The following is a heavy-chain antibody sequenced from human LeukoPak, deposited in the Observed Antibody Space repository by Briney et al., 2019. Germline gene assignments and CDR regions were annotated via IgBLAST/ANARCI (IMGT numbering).Heavy chain of an antibody. CDR1: GGSISSGGYS. Sequence: SGTLSLTCAVSGGSISSGGYSWGWIRQPPGKGLEWIGYIYHSGSTYYNPSLKSRVTISVDTSKNQFSLRLSSVTVADTAVYYCARRSGYSYFQHWGQGTLVTVSS. D-gene: IGHD3-3*01. CDR3: ARRSGYSYFQH. J-gene: IGHJ1*01. CDR2: IYHSGST. V-gene: IGHV4-30-2*01.